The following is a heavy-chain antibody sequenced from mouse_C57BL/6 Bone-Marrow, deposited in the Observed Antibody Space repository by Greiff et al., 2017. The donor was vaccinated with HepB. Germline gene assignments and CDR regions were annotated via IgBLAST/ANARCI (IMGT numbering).Heavy chain of an antibody. CDR3: APSTSSGYSFAY. Sequence: QVQLQQSGAELVKPGASVKLSCKASGYTFTSYWMHWVKQRPGQGLEWIGMIHPNSGSTNYNEKFKSKATLTVDKSSSTAYMQLSSLTSEDSAVYYCAPSTSSGYSFAYWGQGTLVTVSA. CDR2: IHPNSGST. V-gene: IGHV1-64*01. CDR1: GYTFTSYW. J-gene: IGHJ3*01. D-gene: IGHD3-2*02.